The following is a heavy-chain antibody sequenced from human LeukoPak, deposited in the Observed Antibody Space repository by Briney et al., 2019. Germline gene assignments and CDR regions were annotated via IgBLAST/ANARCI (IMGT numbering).Heavy chain of an antibody. CDR1: GGSISSGSYY. Sequence: SETLSLTCTVSGGSISSGSYYWGWIRQPAGKGLDWIGRIYSSGSTNYNPSLKSRVTISLDTSKNQFSLKLSSVTAADTAVYYCASGVVVITPGWVWFDPCGQGTLVTVSS. CDR2: IYSSGST. D-gene: IGHD3-22*01. CDR3: ASGVVVITPGWVWFDP. V-gene: IGHV4-61*02. J-gene: IGHJ5*02.